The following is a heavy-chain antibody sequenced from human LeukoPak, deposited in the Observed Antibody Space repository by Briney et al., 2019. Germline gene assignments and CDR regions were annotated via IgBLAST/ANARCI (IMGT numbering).Heavy chain of an antibody. CDR3: AKRIFGVVIIHDYGMDV. CDR1: GFTFSSYA. Sequence: GGSLRLSCAASGFTFSSYAMSWVRQAPGKGLEWVSGISGSGGNTYYADSVKGRFTISRDNSKNTLYLQMNSLRAEDTAVYYCAKRIFGVVIIHDYGMDVWGQGTTVTVSS. CDR2: ISGSGGNT. J-gene: IGHJ6*02. D-gene: IGHD3-3*01. V-gene: IGHV3-23*01.